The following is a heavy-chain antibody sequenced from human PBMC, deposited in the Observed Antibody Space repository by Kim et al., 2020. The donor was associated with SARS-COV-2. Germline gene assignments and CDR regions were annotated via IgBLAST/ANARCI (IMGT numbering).Heavy chain of an antibody. Sequence: NYSPSFQGHVTISADKSISTAYLQWSSLKASDTAMYYCAIHNWNYGDDYWGQGTLVTVSS. D-gene: IGHD1-7*01. V-gene: IGHV5-10-1*01. J-gene: IGHJ4*02. CDR3: AIHNWNYGDDY.